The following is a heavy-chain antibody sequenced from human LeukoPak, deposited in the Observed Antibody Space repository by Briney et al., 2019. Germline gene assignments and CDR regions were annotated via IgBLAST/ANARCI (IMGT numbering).Heavy chain of an antibody. CDR2: INSDGSST. D-gene: IGHD6-19*01. CDR3: ARFSGWYQGAFDI. J-gene: IGHJ3*02. V-gene: IGHV3-74*01. Sequence: GGSLRLSCAASGFTFSSYWMHWDRQAPGRGLVWVSRINSDGSSTSYADSVKGRFTISRDNAKNTLYLQMNSLRAEDTAVYYCARFSGWYQGAFDIWGQGTMVTVSS. CDR1: GFTFSSYW.